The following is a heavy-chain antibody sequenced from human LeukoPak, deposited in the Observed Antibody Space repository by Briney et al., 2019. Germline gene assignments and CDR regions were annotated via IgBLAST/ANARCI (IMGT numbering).Heavy chain of an antibody. J-gene: IGHJ4*02. V-gene: IGHV4-59*01. Sequence: SETLSLTCTVSGGSFSSYYWSWIRQPPGKGLEWLGYIYYSGSTNYNPSHKSRVTISVDTSKNQFSLKLSSVTAGDTAVYYCARDARDYYDSSGYDFDYWGQGTLVTVSS. CDR1: GGSFSSYY. CDR3: ARDARDYYDSSGYDFDY. CDR2: IYYSGST. D-gene: IGHD3-22*01.